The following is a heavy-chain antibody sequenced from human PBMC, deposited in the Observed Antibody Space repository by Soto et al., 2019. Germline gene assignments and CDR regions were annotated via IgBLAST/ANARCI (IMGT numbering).Heavy chain of an antibody. V-gene: IGHV3-23*01. CDR3: ASRGMITFGGVIVISDY. J-gene: IGHJ4*02. Sequence: EVQLLESGGGLVQPGGSLRLSCAASGFTFSSYAMSWVRQAPGKGLEWVSAISGSGGSTYYADSVKGRFTISRDNSKNTLYRQMNSLRAEDTAVYYCASRGMITFGGVIVISDYWGQGTLVTVSS. CDR1: GFTFSSYA. D-gene: IGHD3-16*02. CDR2: ISGSGGST.